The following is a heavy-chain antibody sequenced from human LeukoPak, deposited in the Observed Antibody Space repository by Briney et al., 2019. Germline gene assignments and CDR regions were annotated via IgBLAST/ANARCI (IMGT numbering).Heavy chain of an antibody. V-gene: IGHV3-23*01. Sequence: PGGSLRLSCAASGFSFNTCAMSWVRQAPGKGLEWVSTISGGGRSTDYADSVKGQFTISRDNSKNTLYLQMNSLRAEDTAVYYCARSSGWYFDYWGQGTLVTVSS. D-gene: IGHD6-19*01. J-gene: IGHJ4*02. CDR3: ARSSGWYFDY. CDR1: GFSFNTCA. CDR2: ISGGGRST.